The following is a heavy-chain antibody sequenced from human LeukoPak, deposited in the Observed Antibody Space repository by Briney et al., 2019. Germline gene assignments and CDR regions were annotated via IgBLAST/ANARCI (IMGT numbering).Heavy chain of an antibody. V-gene: IGHV1-58*01. J-gene: IGHJ4*02. Sequence: ASVKVSCKASGFTFTSSAVQWVRQARGQRLEWIGCIVVGSGNTNYAQKFQERVTITSDMSTSTAYMELSSLRSEDTAVYYCAAATVWFGELTSLFDYWGQGTLVTVSS. CDR2: IVVGSGNT. CDR3: AAATVWFGELTSLFDY. CDR1: GFTFTSSA. D-gene: IGHD3-10*01.